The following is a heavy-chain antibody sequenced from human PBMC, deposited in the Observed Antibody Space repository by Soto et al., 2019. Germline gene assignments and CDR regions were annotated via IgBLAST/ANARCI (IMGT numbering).Heavy chain of an antibody. CDR1: GFPFSIYS. J-gene: IGHJ4*02. CDR2: ITSDTNTI. D-gene: IGHD6-19*01. CDR3: ARSVDGHFDY. Sequence: EVQLVESGGGLVQPGGSLRLSCAASGFPFSIYSMNWVRQAPGKGLEWSSYITSDTNTIKYAASVKGRFTISRDNAKNLVYLQMNSLRDEASAVYFCARSVDGHFDYWGQGTVVTVSS. V-gene: IGHV3-48*02.